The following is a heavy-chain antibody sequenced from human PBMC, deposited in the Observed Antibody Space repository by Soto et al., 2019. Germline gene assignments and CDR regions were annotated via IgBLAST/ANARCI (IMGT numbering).Heavy chain of an antibody. J-gene: IGHJ6*02. CDR2: IDHSGNT. CDR1: GFSISSGYY. V-gene: IGHV4-38-2*02. D-gene: IGHD2-21*01. CDR3: ARDNIPNRNERQIIDHQYGMDI. Sequence: KASETLSLTCAVSGFSISSGYYWGWIRQPPGRGLEWIGSIDHSGNTVYNPSLESRITISVDSSKNQISLKVTSGTAADTAVYYCARDNIPNRNERQIIDHQYGMDIWGQGTAVTVSS.